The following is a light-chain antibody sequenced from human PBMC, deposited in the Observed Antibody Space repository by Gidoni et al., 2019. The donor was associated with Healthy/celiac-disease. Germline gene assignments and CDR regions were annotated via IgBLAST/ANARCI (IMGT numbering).Light chain of an antibody. J-gene: IGKJ4*01. CDR2: AAS. Sequence: DIQMTQSPSSLSASVGDRVTITCRASQSISSYLNWYQQKPGKAPKLLIYAASSLQSGVPSRVSGSGSGTDFTLTISSLQPEEFATYYCQQGYSTLLTFGGGTKVEIK. CDR1: QSISSY. CDR3: QQGYSTLLT. V-gene: IGKV1-39*01.